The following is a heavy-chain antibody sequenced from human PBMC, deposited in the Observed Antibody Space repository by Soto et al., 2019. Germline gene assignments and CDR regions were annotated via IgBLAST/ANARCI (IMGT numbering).Heavy chain of an antibody. V-gene: IGHV4-4*07. J-gene: IGHJ4*02. CDR1: GGSISSYF. CDR2: IYASGST. Sequence: LSLTCTVSGGSISSYFWSWIRQPAGKGLEWIGRIYASGSTNYNPSLKSRVTMSVDTSKNQFSLKLSSVTAADTAVYYCARCPSGYSSSWYYFDYWGQGALVTVS. D-gene: IGHD6-13*01. CDR3: ARCPSGYSSSWYYFDY.